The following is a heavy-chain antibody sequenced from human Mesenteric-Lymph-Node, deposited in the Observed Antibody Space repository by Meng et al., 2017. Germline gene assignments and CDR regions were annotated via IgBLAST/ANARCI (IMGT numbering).Heavy chain of an antibody. CDR3: ATLGLGWSGFDF. CDR2: VSHGGTT. Sequence: QVQLQQWGAGLLKPSETLSLTCAVYGGSFSNYYWNWIRQSPGKGLEWIGEVSHGGTTSYNPSLKSRVSISVDTSSNQFSLELTSVTAADTAVYYCATLGLGWSGFDFWGQGTLVTVSS. J-gene: IGHJ4*02. D-gene: IGHD6-19*01. V-gene: IGHV4-34*01. CDR1: GGSFSNYY.